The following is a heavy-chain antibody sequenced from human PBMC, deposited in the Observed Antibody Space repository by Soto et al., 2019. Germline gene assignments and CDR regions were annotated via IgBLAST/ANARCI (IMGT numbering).Heavy chain of an antibody. CDR1: GFTFSSYA. CDR2: ISYDGSNK. Sequence: PGGSLRLSCAASGFTFSSYAMHWVRQAPGKGLEWVAVISYDGSNKYYADSVKGRFTISRDNSKNTLYLQMNSLRAEDTAVYYCARGSTAPDPWGQGTLVTVSS. V-gene: IGHV3-30-3*01. CDR3: ARGSTAPDP. J-gene: IGHJ5*02.